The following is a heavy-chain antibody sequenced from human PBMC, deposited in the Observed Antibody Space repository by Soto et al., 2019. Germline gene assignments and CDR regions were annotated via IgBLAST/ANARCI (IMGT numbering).Heavy chain of an antibody. V-gene: IGHV1-69*13. CDR3: AKGPEQWLVRGYFQH. Sequence: SVKVSCKASGGTFSSYAISWVRQAPGQGLEWMGGIIPIFGTANYAQKFQGRVTITADESTSTAYMELSSLRSEDTAVYYCAKGPEQWLVRGYFQHWGQGTLVTVSS. CDR2: IIPIFGTA. D-gene: IGHD6-19*01. J-gene: IGHJ1*01. CDR1: GGTFSSYA.